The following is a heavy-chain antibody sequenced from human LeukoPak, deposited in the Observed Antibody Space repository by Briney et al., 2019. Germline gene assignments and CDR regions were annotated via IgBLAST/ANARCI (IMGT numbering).Heavy chain of an antibody. CDR1: GGSISPNY. D-gene: IGHD3-16*01. V-gene: IGHV4-59*12. J-gene: IGHJ6*03. CDR2: IYYSGST. Sequence: SETLSLTCTVSGGSISPNYWSWIRQPPGKGLEWIGYIYYSGSTNYNPSRKSRVSISVDTSKNQFSLKLTSVTAADTAVYYCARAPVSTAYLHYYSMDVWGKGTMVTVSS. CDR3: ARAPVSTAYLHYYSMDV.